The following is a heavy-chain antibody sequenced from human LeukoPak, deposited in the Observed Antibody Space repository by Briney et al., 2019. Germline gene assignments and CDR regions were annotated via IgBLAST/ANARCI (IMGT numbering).Heavy chain of an antibody. V-gene: IGHV3-74*01. D-gene: IGHD5-24*01. CDR2: INSDGSST. Sequence: GGSLRLSCAASGFTFSTYWMHWVRQAPGKGLVWVSRINSDGSSTTYADSVKGRFTISRDNARNMLYLQMNSLRAEDTAVYYCARDRGYVMDAWGQGTTVTVSS. CDR1: GFTFSTYW. CDR3: ARDRGYVMDA. J-gene: IGHJ6*02.